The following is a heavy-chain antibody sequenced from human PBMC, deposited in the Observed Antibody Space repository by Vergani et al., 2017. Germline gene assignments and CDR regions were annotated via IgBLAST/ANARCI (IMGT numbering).Heavy chain of an antibody. J-gene: IGHJ5*02. V-gene: IGHV1-2*04. Sequence: QVQLVQSGAEVKKPGASVKVSCKASGYTFTGYYMHWVRQAPGQGLEWMGWINPNSGGTNYAQKFQGWVTMTRDTSISTAYMERSRLRSDDTAVYYCAREYQLLSGGNGFDPWGQGTLVTVSS. CDR2: INPNSGGT. D-gene: IGHD2-2*01. CDR1: GYTFTGYY. CDR3: AREYQLLSGGNGFDP.